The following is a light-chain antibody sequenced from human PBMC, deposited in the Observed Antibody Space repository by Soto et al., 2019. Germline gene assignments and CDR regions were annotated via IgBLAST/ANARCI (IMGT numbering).Light chain of an antibody. CDR3: QQYGSSPLYT. J-gene: IGKJ2*01. CDR1: QSVSRSY. V-gene: IGKV3-20*01. Sequence: EIVLTQSPGTLSLSPGERATLSCRASQSVSRSYLAWYQQKPGQAPRLLIYGASSRATGIPDRFSGSGSGTDFTLTISRLEPKDFAVYYCQQYGSSPLYTFGQGTKLEIK. CDR2: GAS.